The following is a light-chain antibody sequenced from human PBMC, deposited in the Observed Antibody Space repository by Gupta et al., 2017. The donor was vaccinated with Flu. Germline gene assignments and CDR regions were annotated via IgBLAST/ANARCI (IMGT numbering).Light chain of an antibody. Sequence: DNVMTQSPLSLSVTPGEPASISCRSSQSLRRSNGHNYLDWYVQKPGQSPQLLIFLGSYRASGVPDRFSGSGSGTYFTLKISRVEAEDVGVYYCMQGLQTPLFGGGTKVEIK. J-gene: IGKJ4*01. CDR2: LGS. CDR1: QSLRRSNGHNY. V-gene: IGKV2-28*01. CDR3: MQGLQTPL.